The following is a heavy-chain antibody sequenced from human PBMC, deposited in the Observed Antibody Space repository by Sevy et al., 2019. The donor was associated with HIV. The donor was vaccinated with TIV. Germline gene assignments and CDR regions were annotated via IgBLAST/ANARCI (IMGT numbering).Heavy chain of an antibody. J-gene: IGHJ5*02. D-gene: IGHD2-2*01. CDR1: DGSFSSYY. CDR3: ARSPPVVVVPGAPRWFDP. CDR2: INESGIT. V-gene: IGHV4-34*01. Sequence: TLSLTCAVHDGSFSSYYWNWIRQLPGKGLEWIGEINESGITYYNPSLKSRVTISVDTSKKQFSLKLNSVTAVDSAVYFCARSPPVVVVPGAPRWFDPWGQGTLVTVSS.